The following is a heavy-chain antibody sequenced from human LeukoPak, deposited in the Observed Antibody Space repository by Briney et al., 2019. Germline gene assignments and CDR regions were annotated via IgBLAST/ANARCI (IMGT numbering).Heavy chain of an antibody. D-gene: IGHD2-15*01. V-gene: IGHV1-8*01. CDR3: ARGRYCSGGSCYSDAFDI. CDR1: GYTFTSYD. CDR2: MNPNSGNT. J-gene: IGHJ3*02. Sequence: ASVKVPCKASGYTFTSYDINWVRQATGQGLEWMGWMNPNSGNTGYAQKFQGRVTMTRNTSISTAYMELSSLRSEDTAVYYCARGRYCSGGSCYSDAFDIWGQGTMVTVSS.